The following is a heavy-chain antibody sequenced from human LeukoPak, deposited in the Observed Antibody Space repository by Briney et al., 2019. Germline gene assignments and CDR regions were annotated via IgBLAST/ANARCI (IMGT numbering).Heavy chain of an antibody. Sequence: GGSLRLSCAASGFTFSSYWMHWVRQPSGKGLVWVSRINTDGSDTSYADSVKGRFTISRDNAKNTLYLQMNSPRAEDTALYYCAKDGAPNAGYMDVWGKGTTVTVSS. CDR3: AKDGAPNAGYMDV. CDR1: GFTFSSYW. J-gene: IGHJ6*03. V-gene: IGHV3-74*01. D-gene: IGHD3-16*01. CDR2: INTDGSDT.